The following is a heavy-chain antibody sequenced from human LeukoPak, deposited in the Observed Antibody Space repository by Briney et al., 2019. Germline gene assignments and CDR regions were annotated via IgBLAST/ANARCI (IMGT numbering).Heavy chain of an antibody. CDR1: GSSISDYY. J-gene: IGHJ4*02. V-gene: IGHV4-59*08. Sequence: SETLSLTCTVSGSSISDYYWSWLRQSPGKRLEWIGYIHYSGSTNYNPSLESRVTISLDTSKRQISLKLSSVTAADTAVYYCATRGSYHDYWGQGTLVTVSS. CDR2: IHYSGST. D-gene: IGHD1-26*01. CDR3: ATRGSYHDY.